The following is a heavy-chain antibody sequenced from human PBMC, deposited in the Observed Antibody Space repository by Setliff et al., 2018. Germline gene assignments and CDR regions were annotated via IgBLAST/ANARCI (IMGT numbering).Heavy chain of an antibody. CDR3: ARDHIYSSSWYYYYYGMDV. CDR2: INPNSGGT. D-gene: IGHD6-13*01. Sequence: ASVKVSCKASGYTFTGYYMHWVRQAPGQGLEWMGWINPNSGGTNYAQKFQGWVTMTRDTSISTAYMELSRLRSDDTAVYYCARDHIYSSSWYYYYYGMDVWGQGTTVTVSS. J-gene: IGHJ6*02. CDR1: GYTFTGYY. V-gene: IGHV1-2*04.